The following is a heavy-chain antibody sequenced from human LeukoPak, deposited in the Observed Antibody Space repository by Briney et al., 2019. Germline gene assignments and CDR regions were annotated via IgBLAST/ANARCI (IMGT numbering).Heavy chain of an antibody. V-gene: IGHV1-46*01. CDR1: GYTFTSYY. CDR3: ARTYSSSWYGSPGYFDY. CDR2: INPSGGST. J-gene: IGHJ4*02. Sequence: ASVKVSCKASGYTFTSYYMHWVRQAPGQGLEWMGIINPSGGSTSYAQKFQGRVTMTRDTSTSTVYMELSSLRSEDTAVYYCARTYSSSWYGSPGYFDYWGQGTLVTVSS. D-gene: IGHD6-13*01.